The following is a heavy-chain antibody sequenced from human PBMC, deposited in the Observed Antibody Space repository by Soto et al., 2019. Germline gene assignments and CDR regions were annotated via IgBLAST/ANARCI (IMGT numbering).Heavy chain of an antibody. CDR1: RYIFTAYL. CDR3: ASHDPGARFDP. D-gene: IGHD1-1*01. J-gene: IGHJ5*02. V-gene: IGHV1-2*02. CDR2: INPNNGAT. Sequence: QVQLVQSGSEVKKPGASVKVSCKAPRYIFTAYLMHWVRQAPGQGLEWMGWINPNNGATHYGLSFQGRVTMTRDTSISTAYMELSSLRSDDTAVYYCASHDPGARFDPWGQGTLVIVSS.